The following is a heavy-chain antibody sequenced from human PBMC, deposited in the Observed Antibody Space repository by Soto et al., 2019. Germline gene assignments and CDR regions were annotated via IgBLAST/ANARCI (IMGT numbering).Heavy chain of an antibody. J-gene: IGHJ4*02. Sequence: QVQLQQWGAGLLKPSETLSLTCAVYGGSFSGYYWSWIRQPPGKGLEWIGEINHSGSTNYNPSLKSRVTISVDPSKNQFSLKLSSVTAADTAVYYCARKGRTMVRGVITRKGLDYWGQGTLVTVSS. V-gene: IGHV4-34*01. CDR2: INHSGST. D-gene: IGHD3-10*01. CDR3: ARKGRTMVRGVITRKGLDY. CDR1: GGSFSGYY.